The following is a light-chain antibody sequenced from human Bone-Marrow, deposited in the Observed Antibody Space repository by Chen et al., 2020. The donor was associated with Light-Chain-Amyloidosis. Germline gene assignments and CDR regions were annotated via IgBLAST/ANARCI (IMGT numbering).Light chain of an antibody. Sequence: SYVLTQPPSVSVAPGQTATLACGGNNIGSTRVHWYQQTPGQAPLLVVYDDSDRPSGIPERLSGSNSGNTATLTISRVEAGDEADYYCQVWDRSSDRPVFGGGTKLTVL. CDR2: DDS. CDR1: NIGSTR. J-gene: IGLJ3*02. V-gene: IGLV3-21*02. CDR3: QVWDRSSDRPV.